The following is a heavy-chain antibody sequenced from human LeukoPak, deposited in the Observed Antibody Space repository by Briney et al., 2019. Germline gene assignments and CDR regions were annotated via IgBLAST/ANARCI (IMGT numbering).Heavy chain of an antibody. CDR3: ARSVPLPYYYYGMDV. CDR2: MNPNSGNT. Sequence: ASVKVSCKASGYTFTIYDINWVRQATGQGLEWMGWMNPNSGNTGYAQKFQGRVTMTRNTSISTAYMELSSLRSEDTAVYYCARSVPLPYYYYGMDVWGQGTTVTVSS. J-gene: IGHJ6*02. CDR1: GYTFTIYD. D-gene: IGHD2-2*01. V-gene: IGHV1-8*01.